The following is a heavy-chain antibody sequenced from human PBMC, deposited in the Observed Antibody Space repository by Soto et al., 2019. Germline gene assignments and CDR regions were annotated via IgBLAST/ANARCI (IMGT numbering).Heavy chain of an antibody. CDR3: ARWDSSSWYVDY. CDR1: GGSISSYY. V-gene: IGHV4-59*01. D-gene: IGHD6-13*01. Sequence: PSETLSLTCTVSGGSISSYYWSWIRQPPGKGLEWIGYIYYSGSTNYNPSLKSRVTISVDTPKNQFSLKLSSVTAADTAVYYCARWDSSSWYVDYWGQGTLVTVSS. CDR2: IYYSGST. J-gene: IGHJ4*02.